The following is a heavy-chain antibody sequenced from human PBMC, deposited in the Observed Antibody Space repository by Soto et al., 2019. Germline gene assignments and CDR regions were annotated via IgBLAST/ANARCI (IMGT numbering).Heavy chain of an antibody. Sequence: QVQLVESGAAVKKPGSSVKVSCKASGGTFSSYTISWVRQAPGQGLEWMGRIIPILGIANYAQKFQGRVTITADKSTSTAYMELSSLRSEDTAVYYCARAGGYGDYDIWGQGTLVTVSS. J-gene: IGHJ4*02. CDR3: ARAGGYGDYDI. CDR1: GGTFSSYT. CDR2: IIPILGIA. D-gene: IGHD4-17*01. V-gene: IGHV1-69*02.